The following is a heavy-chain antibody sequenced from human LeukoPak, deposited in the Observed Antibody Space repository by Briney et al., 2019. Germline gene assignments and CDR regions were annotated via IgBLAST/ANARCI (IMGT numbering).Heavy chain of an antibody. J-gene: IGHJ6*02. CDR2: IWYDGSNK. CDR3: ARDGARRGSGSYSSYYYGMDV. V-gene: IGHV3-33*01. CDR1: GFTFSSYG. D-gene: IGHD3-10*01. Sequence: GRSLRLSCAASGFTFSSYGMHWVRQAPGKGLEWVAVIWYDGSNKYYADSVKGRFTISRDNSKNTLYLQMNSLRAEDTAVYYCARDGARRGSGSYSSYYYGMDVWGQGTTVTVSS.